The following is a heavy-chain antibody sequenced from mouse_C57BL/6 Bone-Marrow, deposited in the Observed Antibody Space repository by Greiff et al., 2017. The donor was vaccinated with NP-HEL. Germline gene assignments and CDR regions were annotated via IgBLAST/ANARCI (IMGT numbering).Heavy chain of an antibody. Sequence: EVHLVESGGGLVQPGGSLKLSCAASGFTFSDYGMAWVRQAPRKGLEWVAFISNLADSIYYADTVTGRFTIARENAKNTLYLEMSSLRSEDTAMYYSARDDYEEGAAWFAYWGQGTLVTVSA. CDR2: ISNLADSI. J-gene: IGHJ3*01. D-gene: IGHD2-4*01. CDR3: ARDDYEEGAAWFAY. CDR1: GFTFSDYG. V-gene: IGHV5-15*01.